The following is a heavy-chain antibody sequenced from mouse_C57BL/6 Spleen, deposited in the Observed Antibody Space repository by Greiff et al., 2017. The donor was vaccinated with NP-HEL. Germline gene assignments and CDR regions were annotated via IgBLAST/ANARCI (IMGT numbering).Heavy chain of an antibody. CDR3: ARRGCAD. CDR2: IDPEDGET. Sequence: EVQLQQSGAELVKPGASVKLSCTASGFNIKDYYMHWVKQRTEQGLEWIGRIDPEDGETKYAPTFQGKATITADTPSNTAYLQLSSLTSEDTAVYYCARRGCADWGQGTLVTVSA. J-gene: IGHJ3*01. V-gene: IGHV14-2*01. CDR1: GFNIKDYY.